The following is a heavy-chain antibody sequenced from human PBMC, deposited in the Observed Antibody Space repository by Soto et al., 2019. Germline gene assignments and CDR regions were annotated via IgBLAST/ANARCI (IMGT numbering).Heavy chain of an antibody. V-gene: IGHV3-23*01. CDR1: GFTFSSYA. D-gene: IGHD4-17*01. Sequence: EVQLLESGGHLVQPGGSLRLSCAASGFTFSSYAMSWVRQAPGKGLEWVSSISGSGGSTFYADSVKGRFTISRDNSKNTLYLQMNSLRAEDTAVYYCAKDPHGDYRLNGFDPWGQGTLVTVSS. CDR3: AKDPHGDYRLNGFDP. J-gene: IGHJ5*02. CDR2: ISGSGGST.